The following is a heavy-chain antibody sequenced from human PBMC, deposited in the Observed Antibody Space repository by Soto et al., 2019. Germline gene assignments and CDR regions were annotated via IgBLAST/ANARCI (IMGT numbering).Heavy chain of an antibody. J-gene: IGHJ4*02. CDR1: GFTVSSNY. V-gene: IGHV3-66*01. Sequence: GGSLRLSCAASGFTVSSNYMSWVRQAPGKGLEWVSVIYSGGSTYYADSVKGRFTISRDNSKNTLYLQMNSLRAEDTAVYYCARDDGVVATPRNWGQGTLVTVSS. CDR2: IYSGGST. D-gene: IGHD5-12*01. CDR3: ARDDGVVATPRN.